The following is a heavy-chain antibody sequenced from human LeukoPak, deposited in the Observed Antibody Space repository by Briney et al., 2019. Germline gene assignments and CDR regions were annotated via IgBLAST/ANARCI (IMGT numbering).Heavy chain of an antibody. V-gene: IGHV4-59*01. D-gene: IGHD3-22*01. Sequence: SETLSLTCTVSGGHISTYYWSWIRQAPGKGLEWIGYIYYSGSTKYNPSLKSLVTISVDTSKNKFSMKLRSVTAADTAVYFCARGITDSIWYLDYWGQGTLVTVSS. CDR3: ARGITDSIWYLDY. J-gene: IGHJ4*02. CDR2: IYYSGST. CDR1: GGHISTYY.